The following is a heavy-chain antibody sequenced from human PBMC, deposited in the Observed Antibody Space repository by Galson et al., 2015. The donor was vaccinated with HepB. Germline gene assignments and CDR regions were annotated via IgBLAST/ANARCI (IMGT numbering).Heavy chain of an antibody. CDR3: ATNASGFTIFGVAGTIDY. CDR2: ISGSGGST. J-gene: IGHJ4*02. Sequence: SLRLSCAASGFTFTNYAMSWVRQAPGKGLEWVSLISGSGGSTYYAGSVKGRFTISRDNAKNTLHLQMNSLRSEDTAVYYCATNASGFTIFGVAGTIDYWGQGTLVTVSS. D-gene: IGHD3-3*01. CDR1: GFTFTNYA. V-gene: IGHV3-23*01.